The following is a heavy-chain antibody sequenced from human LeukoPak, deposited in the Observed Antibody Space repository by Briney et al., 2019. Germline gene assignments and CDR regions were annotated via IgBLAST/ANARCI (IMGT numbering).Heavy chain of an antibody. D-gene: IGHD3-22*01. CDR2: ITQDGSEK. CDR1: GFTFSSYW. J-gene: IGHJ6*02. CDR3: ARGTKSIVVNYYYYGMDV. Sequence: PGGSLRLSCAASGFTFSSYWMSWVRQAPGKGLEWVANITQDGSEKYYVDSVKGRFTISRDNAKNSLYLQMNSLRAEDTAVYYCARGTKSIVVNYYYYGMDVWGQGTTVTVSS. V-gene: IGHV3-7*01.